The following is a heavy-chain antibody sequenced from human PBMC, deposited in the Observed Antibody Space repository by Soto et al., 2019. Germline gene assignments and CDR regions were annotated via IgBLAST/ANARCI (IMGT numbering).Heavy chain of an antibody. CDR2: INPSGGST. V-gene: IGHV1-46*03. J-gene: IGHJ4*02. D-gene: IGHD5-12*01. CDR1: GYTFTSYY. CDR3: ARDLISGYEGEDY. Sequence: QVQLVQSGAEVKKPGASVKVSCKASGYTFTSYYMHWVRQAPGQGLEWMGIINPSGGSTSYAQKCQGRVTMTRATSTSTVYRELSSLISEDTAVYYCARDLISGYEGEDYWGQGTLVTVSS.